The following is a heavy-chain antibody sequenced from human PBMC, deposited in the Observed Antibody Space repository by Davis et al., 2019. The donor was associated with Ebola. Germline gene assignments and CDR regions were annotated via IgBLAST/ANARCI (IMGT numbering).Heavy chain of an antibody. V-gene: IGHV4-34*01. CDR2: INHSGST. J-gene: IGHJ6*02. Sequence: GSLRLSCAVYGGSFSGYYWSWIRQPPGKGLEWIGEINHSGSTNYNPSLKSRVTITVDTSTNQFHLKLSSVTAAATAVYYCARDHSGYDRPGCYYYGMDVWGQGTLVTVSS. CDR1: GGSFSGYY. D-gene: IGHD5-12*01. CDR3: ARDHSGYDRPGCYYYGMDV.